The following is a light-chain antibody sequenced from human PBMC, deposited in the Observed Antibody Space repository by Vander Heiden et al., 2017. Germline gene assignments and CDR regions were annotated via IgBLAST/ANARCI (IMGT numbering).Light chain of an antibody. Sequence: DIQMTQSPSTLSASVGDRVTITCRASQSIGGWLAWYQQKPGKAPKVLIYKASFLESGVPSRFSGSGSGTEFTLTISSLQPDDFATYYCQQDNTHYTFGQGTKLEIK. CDR2: KAS. V-gene: IGKV1-5*03. CDR3: QQDNTHYT. CDR1: QSIGGW. J-gene: IGKJ2*01.